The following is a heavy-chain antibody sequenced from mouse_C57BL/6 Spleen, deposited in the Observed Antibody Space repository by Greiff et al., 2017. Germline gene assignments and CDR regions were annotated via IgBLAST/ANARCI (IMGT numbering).Heavy chain of an antibody. J-gene: IGHJ4*01. V-gene: IGHV1-55*01. D-gene: IGHD2-3*01. CDR3: ARGIYDGYYDYAMDY. Sequence: QVQLQQPGAELVKPGASVTMSCKASGYTFTSCWLTCVKQRPGQGLVEIGDISPGSGSTNYNATFKSKATLTVDTSSSTAYMQLSSLTSEDSAVYYCARGIYDGYYDYAMDYWGQGTSVTVSS. CDR2: ISPGSGST. CDR1: GYTFTSCW.